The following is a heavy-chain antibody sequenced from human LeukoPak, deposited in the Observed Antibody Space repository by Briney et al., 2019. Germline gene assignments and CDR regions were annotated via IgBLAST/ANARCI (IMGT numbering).Heavy chain of an antibody. D-gene: IGHD2-15*01. V-gene: IGHV4-59*01. CDR1: CGSISSYH. J-gene: IGHJ5*02. Sequence: PSETLSLTCTVSCGSISSYHWRWIRQPPGKGLEWIGNIYYSGSTNYNPPLKSRVTISIHTPKHHFSLKLSSVTAADTAVYYCASLRQGYCSGGSCSDGGWFDPWGQGTLVTVSS. CDR3: ASLRQGYCSGGSCSDGGWFDP. CDR2: IYYSGST.